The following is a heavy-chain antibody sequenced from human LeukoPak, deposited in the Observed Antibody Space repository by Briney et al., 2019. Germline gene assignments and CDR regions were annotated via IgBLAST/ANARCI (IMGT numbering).Heavy chain of an antibody. D-gene: IGHD3-22*01. CDR1: GFTVSSNY. CDR2: IYSGGST. V-gene: IGHV3-53*01. CDR3: ARDLSSGNYYDSSGYLRHRDLIY. Sequence: PGGSLRLSCAASGFTVSSNYMSWVRQAPGKGLEWVSVIYSGGSTYYADSVKGRFTISRDNSKNTLYLQMNSLRAEDTAVYYCARDLSSGNYYDSSGYLRHRDLIYWGQGTLVTVSS. J-gene: IGHJ4*02.